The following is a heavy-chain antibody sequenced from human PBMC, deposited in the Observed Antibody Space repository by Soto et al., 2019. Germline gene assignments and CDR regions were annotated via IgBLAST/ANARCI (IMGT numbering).Heavy chain of an antibody. CDR3: ARGGDQGAIVPAAPERSRGWFDP. CDR2: INHSGST. Sequence: QVQLQQWGAGLLKPSETLSLTCAVYGGSFSGYYWSWIRQPPGKGLEWIGEINHSGSTNYNPSLKSRVTIAVDTSKNQFSLKLSSVTAADTAVYYCARGGDQGAIVPAAPERSRGWFDPWGQGTLVTVSS. D-gene: IGHD2-2*01. CDR1: GGSFSGYY. J-gene: IGHJ5*02. V-gene: IGHV4-34*01.